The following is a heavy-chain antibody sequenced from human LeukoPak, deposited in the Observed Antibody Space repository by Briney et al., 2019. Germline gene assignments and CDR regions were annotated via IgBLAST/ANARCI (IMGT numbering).Heavy chain of an antibody. CDR1: GFTFRSYG. Sequence: GGSLRLSCAASGFTFRSYGMDWVRQAPGKGLEWVSVIYSGGSTYYADSVKGRFTISRDNSKNTVYLHMNSLRAEDTAVYYCARDSSDYYYYFDYWGQGTLVTVSS. CDR3: ARDSSDYYYYFDY. CDR2: IYSGGST. D-gene: IGHD3-22*01. V-gene: IGHV3-53*01. J-gene: IGHJ4*02.